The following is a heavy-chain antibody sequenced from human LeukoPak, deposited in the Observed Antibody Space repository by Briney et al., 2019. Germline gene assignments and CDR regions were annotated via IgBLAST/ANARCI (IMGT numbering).Heavy chain of an antibody. D-gene: IGHD1-14*01. CDR2: ISYDGSDI. V-gene: IGHV3-30-3*01. CDR3: ARDQPGTYTLSGA. CDR1: GFAFNNYA. J-gene: IGHJ5*02. Sequence: GGSLRLSCAASGFAFNNYAMHWVRQAPGKGLEWVAFISYDGSDIYYADSVKGRFTISRDNSKNTLYLQMNSLRVEDTAVYFCARDQPGTYTLSGAWGQGTLVTVSS.